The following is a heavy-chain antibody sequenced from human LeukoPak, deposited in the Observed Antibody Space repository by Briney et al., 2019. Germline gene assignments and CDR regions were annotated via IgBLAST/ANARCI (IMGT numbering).Heavy chain of an antibody. Sequence: PSETLSLTCVVSGGXISTTNWWTWVRQPPGEGLEWIGEVHLSGRTHYNPSLESRVTMSVDMSENHISLRLTSVTAADTAVYYCAREGGPYRPLDYSGQGTLVTVSS. CDR3: AREGGPYRPLDY. CDR1: GGXISTTNW. CDR2: VHLSGRT. J-gene: IGHJ4*02. V-gene: IGHV4-4*02.